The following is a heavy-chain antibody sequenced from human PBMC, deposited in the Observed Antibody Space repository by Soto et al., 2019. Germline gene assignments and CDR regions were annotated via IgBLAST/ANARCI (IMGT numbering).Heavy chain of an antibody. J-gene: IGHJ6*02. CDR2: IYYSGST. D-gene: IGHD4-17*01. CDR1: GGSISSYY. CDR3: ARGSYGDKEKYYYYGMDV. V-gene: IGHV4-59*01. Sequence: SETLSLTCTVSGGSISSYYWSWIRQPPGKGLEWIGYIYYSGSTNYNPSLKSRVTISVDTSKNQFSLKLSSVTAADTAVYYCARGSYGDKEKYYYYGMDVWGQGTTVTVSS.